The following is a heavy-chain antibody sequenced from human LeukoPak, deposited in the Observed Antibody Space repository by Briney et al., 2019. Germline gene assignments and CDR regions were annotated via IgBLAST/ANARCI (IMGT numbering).Heavy chain of an antibody. CDR1: GGSFSGYY. Sequence: PSETLSLTCAVYGGSFSGYYWSWIRQPPGKGLEWIGEINHSGRTNYNPSLKSRVTISVDTSKNQFSLKLSSVTAADTAVYYCARGARPVDYWGQGTLVTVSS. CDR2: INHSGRT. D-gene: IGHD6-25*01. CDR3: ARGARPVDY. J-gene: IGHJ4*02. V-gene: IGHV4-34*01.